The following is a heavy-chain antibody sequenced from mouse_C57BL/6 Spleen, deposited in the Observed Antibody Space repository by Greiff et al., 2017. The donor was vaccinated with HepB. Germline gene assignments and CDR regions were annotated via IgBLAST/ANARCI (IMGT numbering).Heavy chain of an antibody. CDR1: GYTFTSYW. CDR2: IDPSDSYT. CDR3: ARKFLTPSYFDY. V-gene: IGHV1-50*01. J-gene: IGHJ2*01. Sequence: QVQLQQPGAELVKPGASVKLSCKASGYTFTSYWMQWVKQRPGQGLEWIGEIDPSDSYTNYNQKFKGKATLTVDTSSSTAYMQLSSLTSEDSAVYYCARKFLTPSYFDYWGQGTTLTVSS.